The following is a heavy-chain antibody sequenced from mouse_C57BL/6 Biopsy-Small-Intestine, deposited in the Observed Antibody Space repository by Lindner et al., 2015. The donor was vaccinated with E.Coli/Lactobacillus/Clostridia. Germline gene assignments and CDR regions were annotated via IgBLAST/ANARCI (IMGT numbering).Heavy chain of an antibody. J-gene: IGHJ4*01. Sequence: SVKVSCKTSGYTFFSYGINWVRQVPGQGLEWMGWILPYNGNTKYTQKLQGRVTLTADTSTSTAYMELRSLTSDDTAVYYCARGKGHEIFTEWGQGTLVTVSS. D-gene: IGHD3-1*01. CDR1: GYTFFSYG. V-gene: IGHV1-14*01. CDR2: ILPYNGNT. CDR3: ARGKGHEIFTE.